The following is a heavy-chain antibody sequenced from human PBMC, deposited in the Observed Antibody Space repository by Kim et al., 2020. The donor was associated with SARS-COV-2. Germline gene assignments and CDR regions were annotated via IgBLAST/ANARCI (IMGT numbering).Heavy chain of an antibody. V-gene: IGHV4-61*01. CDR1: GGSVSSGSYY. Sequence: SETLSLTCTVSGGSVSSGSYYWSWIRQPPGKGLEWIGYIYYSGSTNYNPSLKSRVTISVDTSKNQFSLKLSSVTAADTAVYYCARDFQYEFFDYWGQGTLVTVSS. D-gene: IGHD2-8*01. J-gene: IGHJ4*02. CDR2: IYYSGST. CDR3: ARDFQYEFFDY.